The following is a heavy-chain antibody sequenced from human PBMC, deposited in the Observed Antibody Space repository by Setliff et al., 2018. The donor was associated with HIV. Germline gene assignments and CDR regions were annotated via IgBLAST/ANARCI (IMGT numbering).Heavy chain of an antibody. CDR3: AIDVIGGWLRPMPDY. J-gene: IGHJ4*02. D-gene: IGHD5-12*01. CDR2: FDPEDGET. CDR1: GYTLTEVS. Sequence: ASVKVSCKVSGYTLTEVSMHWVRQAHGLEWMGYFDPEDGETVYAQKFQGRVTMTEDTSTGTAYMELSGLRSEDTAVYYCAIDVIGGWLRPMPDYWGPGTLVTVSS. V-gene: IGHV1-24*01.